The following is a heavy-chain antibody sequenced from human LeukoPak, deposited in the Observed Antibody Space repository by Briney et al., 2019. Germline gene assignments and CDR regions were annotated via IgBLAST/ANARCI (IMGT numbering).Heavy chain of an antibody. V-gene: IGHV3-30*18. CDR1: GFTFSSYG. CDR2: ISYDGSNK. D-gene: IGHD1-26*01. CDR3: AKDSRIVGARTLDGAFDY. J-gene: IGHJ4*02. Sequence: PGGSLRLSCAASGFTFSSYGMHWVCQAPGKGLEWVAVISYDGSNKYYADSVKGRFTISGDNSKNTLYLQMNSLRAEDTAVYYCAKDSRIVGARTLDGAFDYWGQGTLVTVSS.